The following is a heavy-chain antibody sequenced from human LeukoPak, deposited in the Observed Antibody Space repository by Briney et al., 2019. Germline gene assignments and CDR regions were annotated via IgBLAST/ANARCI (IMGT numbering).Heavy chain of an antibody. CDR3: ARDERYYYDSSGYSWFDP. Sequence: GGSLRLSCAASGFTFSTYAMSWVRQAPGKGLEWVSGISGSGGSTFYADSVKGRFTISRDNAKNSLYLQMNSLRAEDTRLYYCARDERYYYDSSGYSWFDPCGQGTLVTVSP. CDR2: ISGSGGST. D-gene: IGHD3-22*01. CDR1: GFTFSTYA. J-gene: IGHJ5*02. V-gene: IGHV3-23*01.